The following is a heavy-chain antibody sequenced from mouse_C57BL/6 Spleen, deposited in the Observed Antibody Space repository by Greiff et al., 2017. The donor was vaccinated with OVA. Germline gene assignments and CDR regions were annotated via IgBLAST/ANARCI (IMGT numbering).Heavy chain of an antibody. CDR1: GYTFTSYW. D-gene: IGHD2-4*01. V-gene: IGHV1-50*01. J-gene: IGHJ1*03. CDR2: IDPSDSYT. CDR3: ARWAYDYDRYFDV. Sequence: QVQLQQPGAELVKPGASVKLSCKASGYTFTSYWMQWVKQRPGQGLEWIGEIDPSDSYTNYNQKFKGKATLTVDTSSSTAYMQLSSLTSEDSAVYYCARWAYDYDRYFDVWGTGTTVTVSS.